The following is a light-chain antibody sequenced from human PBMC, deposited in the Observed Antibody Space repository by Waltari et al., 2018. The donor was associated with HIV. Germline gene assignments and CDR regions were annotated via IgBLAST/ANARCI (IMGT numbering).Light chain of an antibody. CDR2: DAS. Sequence: DIQMTQSPSSLSASIGDRVTITCQASQDIRNFLNWYQQKAGKAPELLIHDASNLETGVPSRFSGSGSETHFTLTISSLQPEDIATYFCQHYDGLPITFGPGTKLEVK. CDR1: QDIRNF. J-gene: IGKJ3*01. V-gene: IGKV1-33*01. CDR3: QHYDGLPIT.